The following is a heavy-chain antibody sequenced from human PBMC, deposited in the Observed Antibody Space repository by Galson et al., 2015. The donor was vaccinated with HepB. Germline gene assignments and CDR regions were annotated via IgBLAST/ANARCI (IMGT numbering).Heavy chain of an antibody. Sequence: SLRLSCAASGFTFSDYYMSWIRQAPGKGLEWVSYISSSSSYTNYADSVKGRFTISRDNAKNSLYLQMNSLRAEDTAVYYCARVLHSSGAVDYWGQGTLVTVSS. CDR3: ARVLHSSGAVDY. D-gene: IGHD3-22*01. V-gene: IGHV3-11*06. CDR2: ISSSSSYT. CDR1: GFTFSDYY. J-gene: IGHJ4*02.